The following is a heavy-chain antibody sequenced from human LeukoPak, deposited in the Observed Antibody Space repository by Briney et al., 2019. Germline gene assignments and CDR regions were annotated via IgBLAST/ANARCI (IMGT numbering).Heavy chain of an antibody. V-gene: IGHV4-39*07. CDR3: ARGDLKSDWFDP. J-gene: IGHJ5*02. Sequence: PSETLSLTCTVSGGSITSSRYYWGWIRQPPGKGLEWIATIYYNGDTYYNPSLKSRVTISADTSKNQFSLKLRSVTAADTAVYYCARGDLKSDWFDPWGQGTLVIVST. CDR1: GGSITSSRYY. D-gene: IGHD3-3*01. CDR2: IYYNGDT.